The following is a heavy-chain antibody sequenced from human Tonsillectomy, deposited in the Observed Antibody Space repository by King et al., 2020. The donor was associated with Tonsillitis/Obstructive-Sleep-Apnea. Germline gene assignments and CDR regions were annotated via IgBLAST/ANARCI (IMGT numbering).Heavy chain of an antibody. CDR2: ISSSGSTI. Sequence: VQLVESGGGLVQPGGSLRLSCAASGFTFSSYEMNWVRPAPGKGLEWVSYISSSGSTIYYADSVKGRFTISRDNAKNSLYLQMNSLRAEDTAVYYCARDLRGSGLDYWGQGTLVTVSS. J-gene: IGHJ4*02. CDR3: ARDLRGSGLDY. CDR1: GFTFSSYE. D-gene: IGHD3-10*01. V-gene: IGHV3-48*03.